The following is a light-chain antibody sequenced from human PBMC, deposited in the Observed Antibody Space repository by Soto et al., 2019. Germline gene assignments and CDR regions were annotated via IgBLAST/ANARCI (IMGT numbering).Light chain of an antibody. Sequence: EFLLPQSPTTLAFSPWRSATLPCRSIESVSSYLAWYQQKPGQAPRLLIYDAANRATGIPARFSGSGSGTDFTLTISSLEPEDVAVDDCQRRSNSPPLITFDQGTRLEIK. J-gene: IGKJ5*01. CDR2: DAA. CDR3: QRRSNSPPLIT. V-gene: IGKV3-11*01. CDR1: ESVSSY.